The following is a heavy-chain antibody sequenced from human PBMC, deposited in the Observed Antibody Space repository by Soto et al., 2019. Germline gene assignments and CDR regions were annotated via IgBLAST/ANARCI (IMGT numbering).Heavy chain of an antibody. CDR1: GFSVSDYY. D-gene: IGHD3-3*01. J-gene: IGHJ4*02. Sequence: GGSLRLSCAASGFSVSDYYMNWVRQAPGKGLEWVSIIYSGRTTYYADSVKGRSTISRDDSKNTLYLQMNSLRPEDTALYYCVRGPADSMLRLLEWPYGDYWGQGTLVTVSS. CDR3: VRGPADSMLRLLEWPYGDY. V-gene: IGHV3-53*01. CDR2: IYSGRTT.